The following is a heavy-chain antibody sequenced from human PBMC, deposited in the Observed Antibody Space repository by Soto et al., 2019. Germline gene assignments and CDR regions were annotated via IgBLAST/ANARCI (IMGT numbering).Heavy chain of an antibody. CDR1: GGSISSSNW. D-gene: IGHD3-9*01. J-gene: IGHJ4*02. CDR3: AREVEGSYDWFYDY. V-gene: IGHV4-4*02. Sequence: SETLSLTCAVSGGSISSSNWWSWVRQPPGKGLEWIGEIYHSGSTNYNPSLKSRVTISVDKSKNHFSLKLSSVTAADTAVYYCAREVEGSYDWFYDYWGQGTLVTVSS. CDR2: IYHSGST.